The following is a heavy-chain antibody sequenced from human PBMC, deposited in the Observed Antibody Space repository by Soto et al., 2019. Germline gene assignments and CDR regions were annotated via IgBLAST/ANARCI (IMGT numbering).Heavy chain of an antibody. V-gene: IGHV4-4*02. J-gene: IGHJ4*02. CDR3: ATDIFTGPRDY. CDR1: GGSISISNW. CDR2: IYHSGST. D-gene: IGHD3-9*01. Sequence: PSETLSLTCAVSGGSISISNWGSWVRQPPGKGLEWIGEIYHSGSTNYNPSLKSRVTISVDKSKNQFSLKLSSVPAADTAVYYGATDIFTGPRDYGGKGTLVPVSP.